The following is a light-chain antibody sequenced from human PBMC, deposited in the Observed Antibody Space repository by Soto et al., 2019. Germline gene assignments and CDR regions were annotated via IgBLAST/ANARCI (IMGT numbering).Light chain of an antibody. CDR3: QQYGSSGT. V-gene: IGKV3-20*01. J-gene: IGKJ1*01. Sequence: EIVLTQSPGTQSLSPGERATLSCKASQSVSNNYLAWYQQKPGQAPRLLIYGASNRATGIPDRFSGSGSGTDFTLTISRLEPEDFAVYYCQQYGSSGTVCQGTKVDIK. CDR1: QSVSNNY. CDR2: GAS.